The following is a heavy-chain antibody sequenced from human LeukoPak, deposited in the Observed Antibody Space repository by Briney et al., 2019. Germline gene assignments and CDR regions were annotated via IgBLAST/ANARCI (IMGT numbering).Heavy chain of an antibody. CDR1: GYFISSGYY. J-gene: IGHJ4*02. V-gene: IGHV4-38-2*02. CDR3: AGESVVTATPPEY. Sequence: PSETLSVTCAVSGYFISSGYYWSWIRQPPGKGLEWIGDINHSGSTNYNPSLKSRVTISVDTSKSHFSLKLSSVTAADTAVYYCAGESVVTATPPEYWGRGTMVTVSS. CDR2: INHSGST. D-gene: IGHD2-21*02.